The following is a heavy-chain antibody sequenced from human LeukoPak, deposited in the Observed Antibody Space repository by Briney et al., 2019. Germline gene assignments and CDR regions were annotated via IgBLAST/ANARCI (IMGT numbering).Heavy chain of an antibody. D-gene: IGHD3-22*01. Sequence: SETLSLTCTASGGSISSYYWSWIRQPPGKGLEWIGYIYYSGSTNYNPSLKSRVTISVDTSKNQFSLKLSSVTAADTAVYYCARALSHCDSSGSLGYYFDYWGQGTLVTVSS. CDR3: ARALSHCDSSGSLGYYFDY. CDR2: IYYSGST. V-gene: IGHV4-59*01. CDR1: GGSISSYY. J-gene: IGHJ4*02.